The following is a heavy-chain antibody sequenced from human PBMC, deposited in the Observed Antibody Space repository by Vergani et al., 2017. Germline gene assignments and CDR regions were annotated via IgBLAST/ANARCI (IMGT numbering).Heavy chain of an antibody. CDR2: ISGSGGST. CDR3: ARLRDGYNSGFDY. V-gene: IGHV3-23*01. J-gene: IGHJ4*02. CDR1: GFTFSSYA. Sequence: EVQLLESGGGLVQPGGSLRLSCAASGFTFSSYAMSWVRQAPGKGLEWVSAISGSGGSTYYADSVKGRFTISRDNSKNTLYLQMNSLRAEDTAVYYCARLRDGYNSGFDYWGQGTLVTVSS. D-gene: IGHD5-24*01.